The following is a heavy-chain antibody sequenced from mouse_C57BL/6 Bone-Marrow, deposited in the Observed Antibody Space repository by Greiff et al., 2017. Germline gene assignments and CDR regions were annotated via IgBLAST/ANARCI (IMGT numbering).Heavy chain of an antibody. V-gene: IGHV10-1*01. J-gene: IGHJ4*01. CDR1: GFSFNTYA. Sequence: EVKLMQSGGGLVQPKGSLKLSCAASGFSFNTYAMNWVRQAPGKGLEWVARICSKSNNYATYYADSVKDRFTISRDDSESMLYLQMNNWNTEDTAMYYCLRAYSKYGYAMDDWGQGTSVTVSS. CDR2: ICSKSNNYAT. CDR3: LRAYSKYGYAMDD. D-gene: IGHD2-5*01.